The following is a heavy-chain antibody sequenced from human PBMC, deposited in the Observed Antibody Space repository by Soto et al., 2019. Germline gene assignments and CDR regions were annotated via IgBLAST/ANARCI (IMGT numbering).Heavy chain of an antibody. CDR3: ARVVNYYDSSGYYPLSNHHIVFFDY. D-gene: IGHD3-22*01. CDR1: GGSISSGGYY. J-gene: IGHJ4*02. CDR2: IYYSGST. V-gene: IGHV4-31*03. Sequence: SETLSLTCTVSGGSISSGGYYWSWIRQHPGKGLEWIGYIYYSGSTYYNPSLKSRVTISVDTSKNQFSLKLSSVTAADTAVYYCARVVNYYDSSGYYPLSNHHIVFFDYWGQGTLVTVSS.